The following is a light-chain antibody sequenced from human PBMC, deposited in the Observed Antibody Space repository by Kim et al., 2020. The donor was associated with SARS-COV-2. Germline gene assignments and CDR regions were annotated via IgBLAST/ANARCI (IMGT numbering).Light chain of an antibody. CDR1: SSDVSGYNY. CDR3: SSYAGSNNWV. V-gene: IGLV2-8*01. Sequence: QSALTQPPSASGPPGQSVTISCTGSSSDVSGYNYVSWYQQHPGKAPNLMIYEVSKRPSGVPDRFSGSKSGNTASLSVSGLQAEDEADYYCSSYAGSNNWVFGGGTQLTVL. J-gene: IGLJ2*01. CDR2: EVS.